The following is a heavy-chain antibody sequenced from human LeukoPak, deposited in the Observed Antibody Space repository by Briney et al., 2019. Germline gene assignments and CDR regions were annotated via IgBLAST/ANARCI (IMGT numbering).Heavy chain of an antibody. CDR3: ARDIYDPKTGYYSGMDV. CDR2: IYSGGTT. D-gene: IGHD3-3*01. CDR1: GFTVSDNY. J-gene: IGHJ6*02. Sequence: PGGSLRLSCEVSGFTVSDNYMTWVRQPPGKGLEWVSVIYSGGTTFYADSVNDRFNIARDNSKNIVYLQMNSLRAEDTAVYYCARDIYDPKTGYYSGMDVWGQGTTVTVSS. V-gene: IGHV3-66*01.